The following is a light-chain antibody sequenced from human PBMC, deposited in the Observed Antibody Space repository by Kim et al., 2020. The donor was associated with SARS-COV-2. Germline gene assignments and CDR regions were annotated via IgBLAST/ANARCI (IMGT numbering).Light chain of an antibody. J-gene: IGKJ3*01. V-gene: IGKV1-39*01. CDR1: QSISSH. CDR3: QQSYITPFT. CDR2: AAS. Sequence: DIQMTQSPSSLSASVVDRVTITCRTSQSISSHLNWYHQKPGRAPKLLIYAASTLQGGVPSRFSGSGSETDFTLAISSLQPEGFGTYFRQQSYITPFTFGPGTKADIK.